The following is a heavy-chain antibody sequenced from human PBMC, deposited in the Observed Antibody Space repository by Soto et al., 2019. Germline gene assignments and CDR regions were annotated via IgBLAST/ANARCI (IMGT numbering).Heavy chain of an antibody. CDR2: INSEGTST. Sequence: PVGSLRLSCAASGFIFRNYWMHWVRQPPGKELVWVSRINSEGTSTTYADSVKGRFTISRDNAKNTLYLQMNSLRVEDTAVYYCATEWTGGGMDYYYYGMDVWGQGTTVTVSS. CDR1: GFIFRNYW. V-gene: IGHV3-74*03. D-gene: IGHD6-13*01. J-gene: IGHJ6*02. CDR3: ATEWTGGGMDYYYYGMDV.